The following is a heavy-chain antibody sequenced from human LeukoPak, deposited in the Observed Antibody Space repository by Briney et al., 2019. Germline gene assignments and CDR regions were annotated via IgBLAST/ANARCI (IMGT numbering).Heavy chain of an antibody. J-gene: IGHJ4*02. CDR1: GYTFTGYY. D-gene: IGHD1-7*01. CDR3: ARRTTDNWNYDGRFDY. V-gene: IGHV1-2*02. Sequence: ASVKVSCKASGYTFTGYYMHWVRQAPGQGLEWMGWINPNSGGTNYAQKFQGRVTMTRDTSISTAYMELSRLRSDDTAVYYCARRTTDNWNYDGRFDYWGQGTLVTVSS. CDR2: INPNSGGT.